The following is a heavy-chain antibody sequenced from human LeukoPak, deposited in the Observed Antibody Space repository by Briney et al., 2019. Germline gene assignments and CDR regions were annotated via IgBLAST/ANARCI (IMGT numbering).Heavy chain of an antibody. CDR1: GFPFRSHA. Sequence: GGSLRLSCAASGFPFRSHAMGWVRQAPGKGLQWVSSITYSGSDTYYAASVKGRFTISRDNSKNTVYLQMNSLSAEDTAIYYCAKWGDYDVLTGYYDSDYWGQGTLVTVSS. CDR2: ITYSGSDT. J-gene: IGHJ4*02. D-gene: IGHD3-9*01. V-gene: IGHV3-23*01. CDR3: AKWGDYDVLTGYYDSDY.